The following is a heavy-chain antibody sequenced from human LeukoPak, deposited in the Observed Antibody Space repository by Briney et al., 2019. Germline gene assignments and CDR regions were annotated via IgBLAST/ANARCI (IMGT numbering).Heavy chain of an antibody. CDR3: ARDETPNTMVRGGDY. V-gene: IGHV1-46*01. J-gene: IGHJ4*02. Sequence: GASVKVSCKASGYTFTSYYMHWVRQAPGQGLEWMGIINPSGGSTSYAQKFQGRVTMTRDTSTSTVYMELSSLRSEDTAVYYCARDETPNTMVRGGDYWGQGTLVTVSS. D-gene: IGHD3-10*01. CDR2: INPSGGST. CDR1: GYTFTSYY.